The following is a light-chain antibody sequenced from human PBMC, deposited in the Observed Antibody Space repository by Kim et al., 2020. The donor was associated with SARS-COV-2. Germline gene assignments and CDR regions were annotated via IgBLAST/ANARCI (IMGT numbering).Light chain of an antibody. CDR3: QAWDSSTVV. V-gene: IGLV3-1*01. Sequence: VSPGQTASVTCSGDKLGDKYVCWYQQKPGQSPVLVIYRDSKRPSGIPERFSGSNSGNTATLTISGTQAMDEADYYCQAWDSSTVVFGGGTQLTVL. J-gene: IGLJ2*01. CDR2: RDS. CDR1: KLGDKY.